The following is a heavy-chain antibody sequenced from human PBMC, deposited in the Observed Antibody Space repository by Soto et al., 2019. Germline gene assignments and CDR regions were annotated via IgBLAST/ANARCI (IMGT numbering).Heavy chain of an antibody. CDR1: GGSISSYY. V-gene: IGHV4-59*01. J-gene: IGHJ6*02. D-gene: IGHD2-15*01. CDR2: IYYSGST. Sequence: SETLSLTCTVSGGSISSYYWSWIRQPPGKGLEWIGYIYYSGSTNYNPSLKSRVTISVDTSKNQFSLKLSSVTAADTAVYYCARDRGGTDYYYYGMDVWGQGTTVTVSS. CDR3: ARDRGGTDYYYYGMDV.